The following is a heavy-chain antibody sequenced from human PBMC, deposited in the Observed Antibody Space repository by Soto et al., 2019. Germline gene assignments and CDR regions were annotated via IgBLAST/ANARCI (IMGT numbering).Heavy chain of an antibody. Sequence: PSETLSLTCAVSGGSISSSNWWSWVRQPPGKGLEWIGEIYHSGSTNYNPSLKSRVTISVDKSKNQFSLKLSSVTAADTALYYCARHRRYGDYPYYYYYMDVWGKGTTVTVSS. V-gene: IGHV4-4*02. CDR1: GGSISSSNW. CDR3: ARHRRYGDYPYYYYYMDV. CDR2: IYHSGST. J-gene: IGHJ6*03. D-gene: IGHD4-17*01.